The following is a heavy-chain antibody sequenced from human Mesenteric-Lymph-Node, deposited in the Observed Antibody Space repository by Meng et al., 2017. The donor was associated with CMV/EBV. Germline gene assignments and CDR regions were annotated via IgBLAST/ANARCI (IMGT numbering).Heavy chain of an antibody. CDR1: FTPHG. J-gene: IGHJ5*02. D-gene: IGHD3-10*01. CDR2: MNPNSGNT. V-gene: IGHV1-8*01. CDR3: ARGNHYGSGNYSQNYFGP. Sequence: FTPHGICRVLQATGQGLGWMGWMNPNSGNTDYAQKFQARVTMTRTTSISTAYMALRSLRSEDTAVYYCARGNHYGSGNYSQNYFGPWGQGTLVTVSS.